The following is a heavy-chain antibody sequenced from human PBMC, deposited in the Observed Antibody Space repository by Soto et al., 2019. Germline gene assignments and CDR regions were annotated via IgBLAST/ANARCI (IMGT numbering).Heavy chain of an antibody. D-gene: IGHD3-16*01. CDR1: GGSISSGGYY. V-gene: IGHV4-31*03. CDR2: IYYSGST. Sequence: PTETLSLTCTVSGGSISSGGYYWSWIRQHPGKGLGWIGYIYYSGSTYYNPSLKSRVTISVDTSKNQFSLKLSSVTAADTAVYYCARQRGESNYYYYGMDVWGQGTTVTVSS. J-gene: IGHJ6*02. CDR3: ARQRGESNYYYYGMDV.